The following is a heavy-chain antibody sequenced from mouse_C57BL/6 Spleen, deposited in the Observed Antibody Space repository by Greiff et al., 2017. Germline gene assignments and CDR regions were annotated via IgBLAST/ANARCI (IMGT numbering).Heavy chain of an antibody. V-gene: IGHV1-55*01. J-gene: IGHJ2*01. CDR1: GYTFTSYW. D-gene: IGHD2-5*01. CDR2: IYPGSGST. Sequence: QVQLQQPGAELVKPGASVKMSCKASGYTFTSYWITWVQQRPGQGLEWIGDIYPGSGSTNYNEKFKSKATLTVDTSSSTAYMQLSRLTSEDSAVYYCTRRGFSNSYLDYWGQGTTLTVSS. CDR3: TRRGFSNSYLDY.